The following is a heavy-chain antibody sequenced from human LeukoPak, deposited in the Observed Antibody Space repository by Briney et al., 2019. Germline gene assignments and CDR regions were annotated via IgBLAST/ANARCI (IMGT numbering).Heavy chain of an antibody. CDR2: ITIAGGT. V-gene: IGHV3-23*01. CDR3: GKGRVSE. D-gene: IGHD6-19*01. CDR1: GFTFNTQD. Sequence: PGGSLRLSCAASGFTFNTQDMRWVRQAPGKGLEWVSSITIAGGTFYADSVRGRFTIPRDNSKNTLDLQMNSLRVEDTAVYYCGKGRVSEWGQGTLVTVSS. J-gene: IGHJ4*02.